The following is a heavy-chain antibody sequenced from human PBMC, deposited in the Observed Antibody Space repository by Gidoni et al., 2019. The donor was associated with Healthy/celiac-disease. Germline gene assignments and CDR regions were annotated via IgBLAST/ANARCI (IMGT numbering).Heavy chain of an antibody. CDR3: ARGLRAYYYDSSGYPGGY. D-gene: IGHD3-22*01. CDR2: INHSGST. CDR1: GGSFSGYY. V-gene: IGHV4-34*01. J-gene: IGHJ4*02. Sequence: QVQLQQWGAGLLKPSETLSLTCAVYGGSFSGYYWSWIRKPPGKGLEWIGEINHSGSTNYNPSLKSRVTISVDTSKNQFSLKLSSVTAADTAVYYCARGLRAYYYDSSGYPGGYWGQGTLVTVSS.